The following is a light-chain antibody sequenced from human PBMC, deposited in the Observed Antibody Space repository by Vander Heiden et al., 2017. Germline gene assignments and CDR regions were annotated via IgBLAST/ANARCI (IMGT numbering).Light chain of an antibody. Sequence: AIRMTQSPSSLSASTGDRVTITCRASQGISSYLAWYQQKPGKAPKLLIYAASTLQSGVPSRFSGSGSGTDFTLTISCLQSEDFATYYCQQYYSDPLTFGPGTKVDIK. CDR2: AAS. CDR3: QQYYSDPLT. CDR1: QGISSY. J-gene: IGKJ3*01. V-gene: IGKV1-8*01.